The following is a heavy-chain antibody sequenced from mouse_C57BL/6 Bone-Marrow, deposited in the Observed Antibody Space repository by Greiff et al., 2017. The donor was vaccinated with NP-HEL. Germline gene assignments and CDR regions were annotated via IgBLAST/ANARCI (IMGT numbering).Heavy chain of an antibody. D-gene: IGHD2-1*01. Sequence: EVHLVESGEGLVKPGGSLKLSCAASGFTFSSYAMSWVRQTPEKRLEWVAYISSGGDYIYYADTVKGRFTISRDNARNTLYLQMSSLKSEDTAMYYCTRGGNGNYAYWYFDVWGTGTTVTVSS. V-gene: IGHV5-9-1*02. J-gene: IGHJ1*03. CDR1: GFTFSSYA. CDR2: ISSGGDYI. CDR3: TRGGNGNYAYWYFDV.